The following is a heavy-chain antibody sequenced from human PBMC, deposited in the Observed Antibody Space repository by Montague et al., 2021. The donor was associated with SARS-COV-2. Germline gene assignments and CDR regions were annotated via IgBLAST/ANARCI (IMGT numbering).Heavy chain of an antibody. CDR3: TSGEGNYGWRYYFDY. V-gene: IGHV4-59*01. CDR1: GDSIRTNY. Sequence: SETLSLTCTVSGDSIRTNYWSWIRQPPGKGLEWIGYVDKSDNTDYNPSLKSRVTISLDTSKKQFSLKLNSVTSAVTAVYYCTSGEGNYGWRYYFDYWGQGTLVTVSS. J-gene: IGHJ4*02. CDR2: VDKSDNT. D-gene: IGHD3-10*01.